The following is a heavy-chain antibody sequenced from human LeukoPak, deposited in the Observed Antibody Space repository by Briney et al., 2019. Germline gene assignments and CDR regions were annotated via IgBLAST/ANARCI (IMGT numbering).Heavy chain of an antibody. V-gene: IGHV3-21*01. CDR2: ISSSSSYI. J-gene: IGHJ4*02. Sequence: GGSLRLSCAASGFTFSSYSMNWVRQAPGKGLEWVSSISSSSSYIYYADSVKGRFTIPRDNAKNSLYLQMNSLRAEDTAVYYCARDHYDFWSGPSHWGQGTLVTVSS. CDR3: ARDHYDFWSGPSH. CDR1: GFTFSSYS. D-gene: IGHD3-3*01.